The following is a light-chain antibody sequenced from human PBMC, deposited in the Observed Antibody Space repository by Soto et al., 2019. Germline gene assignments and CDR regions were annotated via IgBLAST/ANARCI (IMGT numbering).Light chain of an antibody. CDR1: SSDVGGYNY. CDR3: CSYAGSYSFV. CDR2: DVT. Sequence: QSALTQPRSVSGSPGQSVTISCTGTSSDVGGYNYVSWYQQHPGKAPKLMIYDVTQRPSGVPDRFSGSKSGNTASPTISGLQAEDEADYYCCSYAGSYSFVFGGGTKVTVL. V-gene: IGLV2-11*01. J-gene: IGLJ2*01.